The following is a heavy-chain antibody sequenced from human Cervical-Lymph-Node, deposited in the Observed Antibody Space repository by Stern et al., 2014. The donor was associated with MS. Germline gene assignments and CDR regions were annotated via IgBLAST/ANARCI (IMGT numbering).Heavy chain of an antibody. CDR3: ARQTTAWASDV. Sequence: VQLVQSGAELIRPGESLKISCKGSGFKFSIYWIAWVRQMPGKGLEWMGIIYPGDSETRYSPSFQGQVTISADKSPSTAYLQWSSLNASDTAMYFCARQTTAWASDVWGQGTLVTVSS. CDR1: GFKFSIYW. V-gene: IGHV5-51*01. D-gene: IGHD1-14*01. CDR2: IYPGDSET. J-gene: IGHJ4*02.